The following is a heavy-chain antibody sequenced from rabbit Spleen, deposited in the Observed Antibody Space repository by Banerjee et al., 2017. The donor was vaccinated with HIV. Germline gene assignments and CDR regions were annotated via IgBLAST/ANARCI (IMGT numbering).Heavy chain of an antibody. V-gene: IGHV1S7*01. Sequence: QLKETGGGLVQPGGSLTLSCKASGFDFSRYYMSWVRQAPGKGLEWTGDIYPVFGITNYANWVKGRFTISSDNAQNTVDLQMNSLTPADTATYFCASPDRRNYYYGMDLWGPGTLVTVS. J-gene: IGHJ6*01. CDR3: ASPDRRNYYYGMDL. D-gene: IGHD2-1*01. CDR2: IYPVFGIT. CDR1: GFDFSRYY.